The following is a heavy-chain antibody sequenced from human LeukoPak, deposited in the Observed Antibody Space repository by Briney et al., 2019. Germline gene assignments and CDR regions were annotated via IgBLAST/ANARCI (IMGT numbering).Heavy chain of an antibody. CDR1: GYTFTSYY. CDR2: INPSGGST. J-gene: IGHJ5*01. D-gene: IGHD2-15*01. V-gene: IGHV1-46*01. Sequence: ASVKVSCKASGYTFTSYYMHWVRQAPGQGLEWMGIINPSGGSTSYAQKFQGRVTMTRDTSTSTVYMELSSLRSEDTAVYYCARGTLKPGVVAAALPWLDFGGQGTRVTVSS. CDR3: ARGTLKPGVVAAALPWLDF.